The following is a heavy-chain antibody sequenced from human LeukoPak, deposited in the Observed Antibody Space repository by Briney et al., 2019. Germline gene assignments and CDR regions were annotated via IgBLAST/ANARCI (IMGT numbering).Heavy chain of an antibody. Sequence: PSETLSLTCAVYGGSFSGYYWSWIRQPPGKGLEWIGEINHSGSTNYNPSLKSRVTISVDTSKNQFSLKLSSVTAADTAVYYCARDRRGYSYGPSFSRFDYWGQGTLVTVSS. D-gene: IGHD5-18*01. V-gene: IGHV4-34*01. CDR2: INHSGST. J-gene: IGHJ4*02. CDR3: ARDRRGYSYGPSFSRFDY. CDR1: GGSFSGYY.